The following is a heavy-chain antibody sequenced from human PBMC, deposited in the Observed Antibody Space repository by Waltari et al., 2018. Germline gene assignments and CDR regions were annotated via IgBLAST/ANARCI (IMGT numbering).Heavy chain of an antibody. D-gene: IGHD2-15*01. CDR2: ITSDGSRT. V-gene: IGHV3-74*01. CDR1: W. Sequence: WIYWVRQVPCKGLVWVSTITSDGSRTRYADSVKGRFTISRDNAKNTLYLQTNSLRAEDTAVYYCASHRPGGYGMDVWGHGTTVTVSS. J-gene: IGHJ6*02. CDR3: ASHRPGGYGMDV.